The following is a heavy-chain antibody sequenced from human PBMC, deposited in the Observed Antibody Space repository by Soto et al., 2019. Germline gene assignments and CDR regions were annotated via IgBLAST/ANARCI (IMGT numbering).Heavy chain of an antibody. J-gene: IGHJ5*02. CDR3: ARAPGRYLNWFDP. D-gene: IGHD1-26*01. CDR1: GGSISSSSYY. Sequence: SETLSLTCTVSGGSISSSSYYWGWIRQPPGKGLEWIGSIYYSGTTYYNPSLKSRVTISVDTSKNQLSLRLSSVTAADTAVFYCARAPGRYLNWFDPWGQGTLVTAPQ. V-gene: IGHV4-39*01. CDR2: IYYSGTT.